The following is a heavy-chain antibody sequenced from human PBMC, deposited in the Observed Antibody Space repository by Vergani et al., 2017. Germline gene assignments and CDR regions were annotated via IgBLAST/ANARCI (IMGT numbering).Heavy chain of an antibody. V-gene: IGHV3-33*01. J-gene: IGHJ5*02. CDR1: GFTFNQYG. CDR3: ARDLRLLYNRFDP. Sequence: QVQLVESGGGMVQPGRSLRLSCAASGFTFNQYGMHWVRQAPGKGLEWVAVTWYDGNDKQYADSVKGRFTISRDNSKSTMYLQMNSLRDEDTGLYYCARDLRLLYNRFDPWGQGTLVTVSS. D-gene: IGHD1-14*01. CDR2: TWYDGNDK.